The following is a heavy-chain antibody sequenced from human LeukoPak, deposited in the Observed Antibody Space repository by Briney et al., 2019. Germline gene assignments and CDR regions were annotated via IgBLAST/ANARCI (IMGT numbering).Heavy chain of an antibody. CDR2: IYYSGST. CDR3: ARAVGITTALFDY. CDR1: GGSISSSSYY. D-gene: IGHD1-26*01. Sequence: SETLSLTCTVSGGSISSSSYYWGWIRQPPGKGLEWIGSIYYSGSTYYNPSLKSRVTISVDTSKNQFSLKLSSVTAADTAVYYCARAVGITTALFDYWGQGTLVTVSS. J-gene: IGHJ4*02. V-gene: IGHV4-39*07.